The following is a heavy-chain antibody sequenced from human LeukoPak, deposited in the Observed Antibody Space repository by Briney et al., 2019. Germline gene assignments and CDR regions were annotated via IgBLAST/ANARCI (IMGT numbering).Heavy chain of an antibody. CDR2: MNPNSGNT. Sequence: ASVKVSCKASGYTFTSYDINWVRQATGQGLEWRGWMNPNSGNTGYAQKFQGRVTITRNTSISTAYMELSSLRSEDTAVYYCARGRKRYSSGWYTYYYYLDVWGKGTTVTVSS. CDR1: GYTFTSYD. V-gene: IGHV1-8*03. J-gene: IGHJ6*03. D-gene: IGHD6-19*01. CDR3: ARGRKRYSSGWYTYYYYLDV.